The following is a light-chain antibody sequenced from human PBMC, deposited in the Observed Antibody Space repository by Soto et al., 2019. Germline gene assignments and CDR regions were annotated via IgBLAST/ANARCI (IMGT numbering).Light chain of an antibody. CDR1: QSISNY. J-gene: IGKJ5*01. Sequence: DIQLTQSPCSLSASVGDRVTIACRASQSISNYLTWYQQRPGKAPKLLIYDASSLQSGVPYRFSGSGSGTDFTLTISSLQPEDFVTYYCQQTYSTPITFGQGTRLEIK. V-gene: IGKV1-39*01. CDR2: DAS. CDR3: QQTYSTPIT.